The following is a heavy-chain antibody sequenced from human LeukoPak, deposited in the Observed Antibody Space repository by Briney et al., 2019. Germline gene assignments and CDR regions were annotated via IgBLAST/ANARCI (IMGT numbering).Heavy chain of an antibody. CDR1: GFTFSGSA. V-gene: IGHV3-73*01. Sequence: GGSLKLSCAASGFTFSGSAMHWVRQASGKGLEWVGRIRSKANSYATAYAASVKGRFTISRDDSKNTAYLQMNSLKTEDTAVYYCIPSGDRVTAYYFDYWGQGTLVTVSS. J-gene: IGHJ4*02. D-gene: IGHD5-12*01. CDR2: IRSKANSYAT. CDR3: IPSGDRVTAYYFDY.